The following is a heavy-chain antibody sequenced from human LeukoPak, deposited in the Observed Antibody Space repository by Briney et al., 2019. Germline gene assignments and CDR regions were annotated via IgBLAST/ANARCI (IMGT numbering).Heavy chain of an antibody. CDR1: GYTFTSYG. CDR2: ISAYNGNT. Sequence: ASVRGSCKASGYTFTSYGISWVRQAPGQGLEWMGWISAYNGNTNYAQRLQGRVTMTTDRSTSTAHMEVGSLRSDDTAVYYCARVLGFRPDTLKGSDYWGQGTLVTVSS. V-gene: IGHV1-18*01. J-gene: IGHJ4*02. CDR3: ARVLGFRPDTLKGSDY.